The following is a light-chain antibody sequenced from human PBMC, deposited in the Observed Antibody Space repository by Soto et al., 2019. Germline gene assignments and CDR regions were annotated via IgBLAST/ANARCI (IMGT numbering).Light chain of an antibody. V-gene: IGKV3-15*01. CDR2: SSS. CDR1: QTVSNN. CDR3: QQYNSWPLT. J-gene: IGKJ4*01. Sequence: EIVMTQYPATLSVSPGERATLSCRASQTVSNNLAWYQQKPGQAPRLRFYSSSTRATGVPARFSGSRSGTDFTLTISSLQSEDFAVYYCQQYNSWPLTFGGGTKVETK.